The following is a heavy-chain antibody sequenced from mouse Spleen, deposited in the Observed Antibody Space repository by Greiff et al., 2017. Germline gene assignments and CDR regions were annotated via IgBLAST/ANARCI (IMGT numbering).Heavy chain of an antibody. CDR1: GYTFTSYW. CDR2: IHPNSGST. CDR3: AREAAYYRYAGFAY. J-gene: IGHJ3*01. V-gene: IGHV1-64*01. D-gene: IGHD2-14*01. Sequence: QVQLQQPGAELVKPGASVTLSCKASGYTFTSYWMHWVKQRPGQGLEWIGMIHPNSGSTNYNEKFKSKATLTVDKSSSTAYMQLSSLTSEDSAVYYCAREAAYYRYAGFAYWGQGTLVTVSA.